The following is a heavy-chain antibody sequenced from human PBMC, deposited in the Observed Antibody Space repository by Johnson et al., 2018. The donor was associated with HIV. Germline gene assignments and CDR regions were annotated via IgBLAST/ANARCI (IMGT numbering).Heavy chain of an antibody. Sequence: VQLVESGGGLVQPGGSLRLSCAASGFTVSSNYMSWVRQAPGKGLEWVSVIYSGGSTYYADSVKGRFTISRDNSKNTLYLQMNSLKTEDTAVYYCTTDDEAFDIWGQGTMVTVSS. CDR1: GFTVSSNY. V-gene: IGHV3-66*01. CDR2: IYSGGST. CDR3: TTDDEAFDI. J-gene: IGHJ3*02.